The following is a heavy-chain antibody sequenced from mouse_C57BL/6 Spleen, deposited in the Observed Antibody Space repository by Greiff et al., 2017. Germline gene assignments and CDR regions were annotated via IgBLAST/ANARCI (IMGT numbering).Heavy chain of an antibody. Sequence: EVKLVESGGGLVQPGGSLKLSCAASGFTFSDYYMYWVRQTPEKRLEWVAYISNGGGSTYYPDTVKGRFTISRDNAKNTLYLQMSRLKSEDTAMYYCARRNYGSSLYAMDYWGQGTSVTVSS. CDR2: ISNGGGST. D-gene: IGHD1-1*01. J-gene: IGHJ4*01. CDR3: ARRNYGSSLYAMDY. V-gene: IGHV5-12*01. CDR1: GFTFSDYY.